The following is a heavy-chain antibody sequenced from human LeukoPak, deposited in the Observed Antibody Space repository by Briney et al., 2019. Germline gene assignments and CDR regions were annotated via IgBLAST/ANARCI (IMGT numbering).Heavy chain of an antibody. D-gene: IGHD1-26*01. CDR3: ARYSYSGSDAFDI. Sequence: PSETLSLTCIVSGGPISSYYWSWIRQPPGKGLEWIGYISYSGSINYNPSLKSRVTISVDTTKNQCSLKLSSVNAADTAVDYCARYSYSGSDAFDIWGQGTMVTVSS. CDR2: ISYSGSI. J-gene: IGHJ3*02. V-gene: IGHV4-59*01. CDR1: GGPISSYY.